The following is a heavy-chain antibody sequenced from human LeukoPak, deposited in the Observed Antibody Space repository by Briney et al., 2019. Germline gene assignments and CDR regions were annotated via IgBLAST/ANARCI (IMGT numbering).Heavy chain of an antibody. CDR1: GFSVTNNY. CDR3: ARGDGYNFFDY. D-gene: IGHD5-24*01. V-gene: IGHV3-53*01. Sequence: GGSLRLSCAVSGFSVTNNYMSWVRQAPGKGLEWVSVFYVGGATYYADSVKGRFTISRDNSENKLYLQMKSLRAEDTAVYYCARGDGYNFFDYWGQGTLVTVSS. CDR2: FYVGGAT. J-gene: IGHJ4*02.